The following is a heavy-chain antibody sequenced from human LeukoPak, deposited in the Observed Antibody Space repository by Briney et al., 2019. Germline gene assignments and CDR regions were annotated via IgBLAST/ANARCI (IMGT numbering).Heavy chain of an antibody. D-gene: IGHD3-22*01. CDR3: AKYYYDSSGYFDY. CDR1: GFTFSSYA. V-gene: IGHV3-7*01. Sequence: GGSLRLSCAASGFTFSSYAMSWVRQAPGKGLEWVANIKQDGSEKYYVDSVKGRFTISRDNAKNSLYLQMNSLRAEDTAVYYCAKYYYDSSGYFDYWGQGTLVTVSS. J-gene: IGHJ4*02. CDR2: IKQDGSEK.